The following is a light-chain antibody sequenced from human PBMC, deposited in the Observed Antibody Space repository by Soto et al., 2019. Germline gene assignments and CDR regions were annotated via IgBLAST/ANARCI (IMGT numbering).Light chain of an antibody. Sequence: IRMTQSPPTLSSCVGDIFTISCRASQGISSYLAWYQQKPGKAPKLLIYAASTLQSGVPSRFSGSGSGTDFTLTISCLQSEDFATYYCQQYYSYPITFGQGTRLEIK. V-gene: IGKV1-8*01. CDR2: AAS. J-gene: IGKJ5*01. CDR1: QGISSY. CDR3: QQYYSYPIT.